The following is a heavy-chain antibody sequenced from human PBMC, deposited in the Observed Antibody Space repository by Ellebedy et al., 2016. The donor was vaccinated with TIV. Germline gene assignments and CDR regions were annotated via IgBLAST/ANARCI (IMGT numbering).Heavy chain of an antibody. J-gene: IGHJ4*02. CDR2: INWDGGRT. D-gene: IGHD6-13*01. Sequence: PGGSLRLSCAASGFTFHDYGMHWVRQAPGKGLEWIELINWDGGRTDYADSVKGRFTISRDDAQKSLYLQMDSLRDEDTAVYYCVRDELYSSTWYHYFDYWGQGTLVTVST. V-gene: IGHV3-20*04. CDR3: VRDELYSSTWYHYFDY. CDR1: GFTFHDYG.